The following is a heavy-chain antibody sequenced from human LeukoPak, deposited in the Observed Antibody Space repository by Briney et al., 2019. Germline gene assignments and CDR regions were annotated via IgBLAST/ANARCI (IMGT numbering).Heavy chain of an antibody. CDR1: GGSISSYY. Sequence: PSETLFLTCTVSGGSISSYYWSWIRQPPGKGLEWIGYIYYSGSTNYNPSLKSRVTISVDTSKNQFSLKLSSVTAADTAVYYCARESYDSSGYYLDYWGQGTLVTVSS. CDR2: IYYSGST. J-gene: IGHJ4*02. V-gene: IGHV4-59*01. D-gene: IGHD3-22*01. CDR3: ARESYDSSGYYLDY.